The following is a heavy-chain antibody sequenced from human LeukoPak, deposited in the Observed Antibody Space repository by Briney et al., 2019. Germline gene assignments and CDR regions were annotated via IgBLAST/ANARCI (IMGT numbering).Heavy chain of an antibody. CDR2: VYYTGSS. J-gene: IGHJ4*02. D-gene: IGHD5-24*01. CDR1: GGALSRFY. V-gene: IGHV4-59*01. Sequence: SETLALTCTVSGGALSRFYWSWIRQPPGEGLEWIAYVYYTGSSNSNPSLRSRVTISVDTSRNQFFLHLNSVTAADTAVYYCARGDGYTFDYWGQGTLVTVSS. CDR3: ARGDGYTFDY.